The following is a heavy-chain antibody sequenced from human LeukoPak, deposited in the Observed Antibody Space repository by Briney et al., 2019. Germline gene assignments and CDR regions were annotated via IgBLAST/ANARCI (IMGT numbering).Heavy chain of an antibody. CDR2: IYYSGST. CDR3: ARTTVTTVTVDY. V-gene: IGHV4-59*01. J-gene: IGHJ4*02. CDR1: GGFISSYY. D-gene: IGHD4-17*01. Sequence: SETLSLTCTVSGGFISSYYWSWIRQPPGKGLEWIGYIYYSGSTNYNPSLKSRVTISVDTSKNQFSLELSSVTAADTAIYYCARTTVTTVTVDYWGQGTLVTVSS.